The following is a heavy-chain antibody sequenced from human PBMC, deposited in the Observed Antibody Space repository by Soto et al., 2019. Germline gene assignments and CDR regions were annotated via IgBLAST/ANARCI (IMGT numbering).Heavy chain of an antibody. CDR1: GFTFSSYA. Sequence: PGGSLRLSCAASGFTFSSYAMSWVRQAPGKGLEWVSAISGSGGSTYYADSVKGRFTISRDNSKNTLYLQMNSLRAKDTAVYYCAKAKNNWNLDDWFDPWGQGTLVTVSS. CDR2: ISGSGGST. D-gene: IGHD1-20*01. CDR3: AKAKNNWNLDDWFDP. J-gene: IGHJ5*02. V-gene: IGHV3-23*01.